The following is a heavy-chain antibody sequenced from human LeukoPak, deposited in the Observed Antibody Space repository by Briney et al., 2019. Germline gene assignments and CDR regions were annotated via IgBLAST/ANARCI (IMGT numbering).Heavy chain of an antibody. J-gene: IGHJ5*02. CDR3: ARDLERGFGEYYYDP. V-gene: IGHV4-4*07. D-gene: IGHD3-10*01. Sequence: SETLSLTCTFSGGSISSYYWSWLRQPAGQGLEWIRRIYTSGSTNYNPSLKSRVTMSVDTSKNQFSLKLSTVSAADTAVYYCARDLERGFGEYYYDPWGQGTLVTVSS. CDR1: GGSISSYY. CDR2: IYTSGST.